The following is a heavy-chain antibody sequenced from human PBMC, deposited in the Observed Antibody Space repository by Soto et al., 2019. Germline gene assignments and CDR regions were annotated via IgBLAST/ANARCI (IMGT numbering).Heavy chain of an antibody. V-gene: IGHV3-30*03. CDR1: GFTFSSYG. J-gene: IGHJ4*02. CDR2: ISYDGSNK. D-gene: IGHD3-9*01. Sequence: PGGSLRLSCAASGFTFSSYGMHWVRQAPGKGLEWVAVISYDGSNKYYADSVKGRFTISRDNSKNTLYLQMNSLRAEDTAVYYCARSRNYDILPGPFDYWGQGTLVTVSS. CDR3: ARSRNYDILPGPFDY.